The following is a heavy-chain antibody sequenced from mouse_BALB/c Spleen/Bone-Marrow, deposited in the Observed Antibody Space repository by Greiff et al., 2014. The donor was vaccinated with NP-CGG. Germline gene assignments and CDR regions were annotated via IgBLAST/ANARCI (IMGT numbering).Heavy chain of an antibody. V-gene: IGHV1S41*01. Sequence: DLVKPGASVKLSCKASGYTFTNYWINWVKQRAGKGLEGIGRIAPGSGSTYYNEMFKGKTTLTVDTSSSTAYIQLSSLSSEDSDVYFCARERYGYDGWYFDVWGAGTTVTVSS. D-gene: IGHD2-2*01. J-gene: IGHJ1*01. CDR3: ARERYGYDGWYFDV. CDR1: GYTFTNYW. CDR2: IAPGSGST.